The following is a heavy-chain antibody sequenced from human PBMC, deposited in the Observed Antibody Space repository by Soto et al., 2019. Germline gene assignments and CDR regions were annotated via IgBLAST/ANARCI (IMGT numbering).Heavy chain of an antibody. J-gene: IGHJ4*02. Sequence: QVQLQQSGPGLVKPSQTPSLTCAISGDSVSSNSAAWNWISQSPSRGLEWMGRTYYRSKWYNDYLVSVKSRITVNPAASKNQFSLQLNSVSPEDTAVYYCARGIASAGRWLGEGFGYWGKGTLVTVSS. CDR3: ARGIASAGRWLGEGFGY. CDR2: TYYRSKWYN. V-gene: IGHV6-1*01. CDR1: GDSVSSNSAA. D-gene: IGHD6-13*01.